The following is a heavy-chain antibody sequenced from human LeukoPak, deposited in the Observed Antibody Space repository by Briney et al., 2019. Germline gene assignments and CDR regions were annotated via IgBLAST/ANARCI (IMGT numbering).Heavy chain of an antibody. CDR2: ISGSGGST. CDR1: GFTFSSYA. CDR3: AKTPRSPGWFDP. V-gene: IGHV3-23*01. Sequence: GGSLRLSCAASGFTFSSYAMSWVRQAPGKGLEWVSAISGSGGSTYYADSVKGWFTISRDNSKNTLYLQMNSLRAEDTAVYYCAKTPRSPGWFDPWGQGTLVTVSS. D-gene: IGHD2-15*01. J-gene: IGHJ5*02.